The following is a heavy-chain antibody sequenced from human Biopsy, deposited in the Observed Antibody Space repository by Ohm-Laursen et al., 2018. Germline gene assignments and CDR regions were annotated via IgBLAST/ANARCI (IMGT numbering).Heavy chain of an antibody. J-gene: IGHJ6*02. V-gene: IGHV3-33*01. Sequence: SLRLSCAASGFIFRSYGMHWVRQAPGKGLEWVAVIWYDGSRQYYADSVKGRFTISRDNSKNTLYLQMNSLRAEDTAVYYCARDGAAGYGLDVWGQGTTVTVSS. CDR3: ARDGAAGYGLDV. CDR1: GFIFRSYG. D-gene: IGHD6-25*01. CDR2: IWYDGSRQ.